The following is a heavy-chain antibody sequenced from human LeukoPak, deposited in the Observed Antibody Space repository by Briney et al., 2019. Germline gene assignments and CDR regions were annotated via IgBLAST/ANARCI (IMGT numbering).Heavy chain of an antibody. CDR1: GGSISSYY. D-gene: IGHD6-19*01. V-gene: IGHV4-4*07. Sequence: SETLSLTCTVSGGSISSYYWSWIRQPAGKGLEWIGRIYTSGSTNYNPSLKSRVTMSVDTSKNQFSLKLSSVTAADTAVYYCARDGAVAGTMVLFDIWGQGTMVTVSS. CDR3: ARDGAVAGTMVLFDI. CDR2: IYTSGST. J-gene: IGHJ3*02.